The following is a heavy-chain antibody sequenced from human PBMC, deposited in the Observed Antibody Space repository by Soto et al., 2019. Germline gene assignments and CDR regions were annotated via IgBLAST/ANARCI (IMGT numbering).Heavy chain of an antibody. CDR3: ARGGVDVVATSAFDY. CDR1: GGTFNNYA. J-gene: IGHJ4*02. V-gene: IGHV1-69*01. Sequence: QVQLVQSGAEVKKPGSSVKVSCKASGGTFNNYAISWVRQAPGQGLEWMGGIIHIIGTADYAHKFQGRLAISADESTGTTFRELSSLRSEDTALYYCARGGVDVVATSAFDYWGQGTLVTVSS. CDR2: IIHIIGTA. D-gene: IGHD5-12*01.